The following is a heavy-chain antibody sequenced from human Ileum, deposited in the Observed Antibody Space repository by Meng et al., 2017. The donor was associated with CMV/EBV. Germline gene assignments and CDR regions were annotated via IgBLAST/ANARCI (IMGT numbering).Heavy chain of an antibody. CDR3: ARDSGAIRLIDY. Sequence: GESLKISCAASAFTFSNYWMNWVRQAPGKGLEWVANIKQDGSEKFYVDSVKGRFTISRDNAKNSVYLQMNSLTARDTAVYYCARDSGAIRLIDYWGQGTLVTISS. D-gene: IGHD4/OR15-4a*01. CDR2: IKQDGSEK. CDR1: AFTFSNYW. J-gene: IGHJ4*02. V-gene: IGHV3-7*01.